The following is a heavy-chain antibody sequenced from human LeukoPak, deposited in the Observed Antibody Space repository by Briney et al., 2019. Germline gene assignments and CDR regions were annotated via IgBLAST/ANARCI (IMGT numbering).Heavy chain of an antibody. CDR3: AGGYSYGLHY. CDR1: GFTFSSYS. D-gene: IGHD5-18*01. CDR2: ISSSSSTI. V-gene: IGHV3-48*02. Sequence: PGRCLRLSCAASGFTFSSYSMIWVRRAPGKGLEWVSYISSSSSTIYYADSVKGRFTISRDNAKNALYLQMYSLRDEDTAVYYCAGGYSYGLHYWGQGTLVTVSS. J-gene: IGHJ4*02.